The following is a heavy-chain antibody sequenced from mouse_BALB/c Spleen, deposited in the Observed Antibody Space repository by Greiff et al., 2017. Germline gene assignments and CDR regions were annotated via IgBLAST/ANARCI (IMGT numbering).Heavy chain of an antibody. CDR3: ARAPTATGTWFAY. CDR2: ISNLAYSI. Sequence: EVKLVESGGGLVQPGGSRKLSCAASGFTFRDYGMAWVRQAPGKGPEWVAFISNLAYSIYYADTVTGRFTISRENAKNTLYLEMSSLRSEDTAMYYCARAPTATGTWFAYWGQGTLVTVSA. V-gene: IGHV5-15*02. D-gene: IGHD1-2*01. J-gene: IGHJ3*01. CDR1: GFTFRDYG.